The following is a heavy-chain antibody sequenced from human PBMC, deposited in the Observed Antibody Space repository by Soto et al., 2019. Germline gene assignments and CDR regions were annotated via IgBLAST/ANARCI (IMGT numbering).Heavy chain of an antibody. J-gene: IGHJ4*02. V-gene: IGHV3-11*06. CDR3: ETKHTEDISRWYY. CDR2: ISSSSSYT. CDR1: GFTFSDYY. D-gene: IGHD6-13*01. Sequence: PGGSLRLSCAASGFTFSDYYMSWIRQAPGKGLEWVSYISSSSSYTNYADSVKGRFTIPRDNAKNSLYLQMNSLRAEDTAVYYSETKHTEDISRWYYWGQGTLVTVSS.